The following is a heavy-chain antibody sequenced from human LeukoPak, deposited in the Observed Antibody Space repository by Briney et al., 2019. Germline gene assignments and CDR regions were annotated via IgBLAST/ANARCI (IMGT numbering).Heavy chain of an antibody. CDR3: ARDVRRRAVAGTFDY. J-gene: IGHJ4*02. D-gene: IGHD6-19*01. CDR2: ISYDGSNK. Sequence: QPGGSLRLSCAASGFTFSSYAMHWVRQAPGKGLEWVAVISYDGSNKYYADSVKGRFTISRDNSKSTLYLQMNSLRAEDTAVYYCARDVRRRAVAGTFDYWAQGTLVTVSS. V-gene: IGHV3-30-3*01. CDR1: GFTFSSYA.